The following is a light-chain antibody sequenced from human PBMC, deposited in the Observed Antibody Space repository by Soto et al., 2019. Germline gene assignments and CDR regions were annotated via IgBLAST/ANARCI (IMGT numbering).Light chain of an antibody. CDR2: KAS. V-gene: IGKV1-5*03. CDR1: QNIDTW. J-gene: IGKJ1*01. CDR3: QQYNDYSWT. Sequence: DIQMTQSPSTLSASVGDRVTITCRASQNIDTWLAWYQQKPGKAPKLLIYKASNLESGVPSRFSGSGSGTEFTLTISSLQPDDFATYYCQQYNDYSWTFGQGTKVDSK.